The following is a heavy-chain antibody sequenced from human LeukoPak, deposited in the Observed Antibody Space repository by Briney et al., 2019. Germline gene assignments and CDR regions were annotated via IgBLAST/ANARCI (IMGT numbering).Heavy chain of an antibody. Sequence: GGSLRLSCAASGLSFSTSWMHWVRQPPGKGLVWVSRIKDDGSSTNYADSVKGRFTISRDNAKNTLYLQMNSLRAEDTAVYYCARFYYASGNCYAFDIWGQGTMVTVS. J-gene: IGHJ3*02. D-gene: IGHD3-10*01. CDR3: ARFYYASGNCYAFDI. V-gene: IGHV3-74*01. CDR2: IKDDGSST. CDR1: GLSFSTSW.